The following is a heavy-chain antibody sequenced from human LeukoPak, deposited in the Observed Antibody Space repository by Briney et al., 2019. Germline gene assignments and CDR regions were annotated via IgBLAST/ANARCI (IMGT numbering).Heavy chain of an antibody. D-gene: IGHD1-7*01. CDR2: IFYSGSA. V-gene: IGHV4-39*01. Sequence: PSETLSLTCTVSGGSISSSSYYCDWIRQPPGKGLEWIGSIFYSGSAYYNPSLKSRVAISVDTSKNQFSLKLSSVTAADTAVYYCARQGGTLNWFDPWGQGTLVTVSS. J-gene: IGHJ5*02. CDR1: GGSISSSSYY. CDR3: ARQGGTLNWFDP.